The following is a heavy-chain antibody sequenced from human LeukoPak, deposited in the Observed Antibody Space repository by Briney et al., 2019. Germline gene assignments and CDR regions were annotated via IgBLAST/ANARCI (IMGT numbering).Heavy chain of an antibody. J-gene: IGHJ4*02. D-gene: IGHD4-17*01. V-gene: IGHV4-39*01. CDR1: GFSFSSSSYY. Sequence: PSETLSLTCTVSGFSFSSSSYYWGWIRQPPGKGLEWIGSIYYSGSTYYNPSLKSRVIISVDTSKNQFSLKLSSVTAADTAVYYCASIMTTVTTAGYWGQGTLVTVSS. CDR3: ASIMTTVTTAGY. CDR2: IYYSGST.